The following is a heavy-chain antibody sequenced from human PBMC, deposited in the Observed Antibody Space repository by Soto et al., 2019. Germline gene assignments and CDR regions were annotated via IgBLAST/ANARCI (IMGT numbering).Heavy chain of an antibody. J-gene: IGHJ5*02. D-gene: IGHD1-26*01. CDR2: FYYIGST. CDR1: GGSITTYS. Sequence: SETLSLTCTVSGGSITTYSWSWIRQPPGKGLEWIGYFYYIGSTNYNPSLKSRVTISVDTSKNQFSLKLHSVTAADTAVYYCARGEGWFDPWGQGTLVTVSS. CDR3: ARGEGWFDP. V-gene: IGHV4-59*01.